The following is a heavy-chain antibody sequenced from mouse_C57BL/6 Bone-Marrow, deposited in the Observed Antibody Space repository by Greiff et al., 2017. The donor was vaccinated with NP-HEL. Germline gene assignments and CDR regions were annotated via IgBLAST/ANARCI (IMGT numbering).Heavy chain of an antibody. D-gene: IGHD1-1*01. CDR3: ARAGLLRAMDY. CDR1: GFTFSSYA. CDR2: ISDGGSYT. Sequence: DVHLVESGGGLVKPGGSLKLSCAASGFTFSSYAMSWVRQTPEKRLEWVATISDGGSYTYYPDNVKGRFTISRDNAKNNLYLQMSQLKSEDTAMYYCARAGLLRAMDYWGQGTSVTVSS. J-gene: IGHJ4*01. V-gene: IGHV5-4*01.